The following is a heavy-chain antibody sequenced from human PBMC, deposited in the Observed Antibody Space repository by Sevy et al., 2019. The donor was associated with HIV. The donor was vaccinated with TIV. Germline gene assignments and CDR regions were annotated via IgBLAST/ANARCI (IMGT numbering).Heavy chain of an antibody. CDR2: ISAYNGKT. Sequence: ASVKVSCKASGYTFTSYGISWVRQAPGQGLEWMGWISAYNGKTNIAQKLQDKFTMTTDTFTSTAYMGLRSLRSDDTAVYYCARDGQVYSSSSGGYYYYGMDVWGQGTTVTVSS. V-gene: IGHV1-18*04. CDR1: GYTFTSYG. CDR3: ARDGQVYSSSSGGYYYYGMDV. J-gene: IGHJ6*02. D-gene: IGHD6-6*01.